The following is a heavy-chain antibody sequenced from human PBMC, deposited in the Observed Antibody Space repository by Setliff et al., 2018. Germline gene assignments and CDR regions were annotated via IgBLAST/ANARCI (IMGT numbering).Heavy chain of an antibody. CDR2: FDPEDGET. D-gene: IGHD2-2*01. J-gene: IGHJ6*03. CDR3: ARDGFEIVVVPAAIYYNYYMDV. Sequence: GASVKVSCKVSGYTLTELSMHWVRQAPGKGLEWMGGFDPEDGETIYAQKFQGRVTMTEDTSASTAYMELSSLRSEDTAVYYRARDGFEIVVVPAAIYYNYYMDVWGKGTTVTVSS. CDR1: GYTLTELS. V-gene: IGHV1-24*01.